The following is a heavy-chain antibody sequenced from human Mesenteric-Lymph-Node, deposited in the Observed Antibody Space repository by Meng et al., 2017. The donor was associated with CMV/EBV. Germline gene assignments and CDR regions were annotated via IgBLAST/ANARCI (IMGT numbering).Heavy chain of an antibody. Sequence: GESLKISCAASGFTFSSYSMNWVRQAPEKGLEWVSSISSSSSYIYYADSVKGRFTISRDNAKKSLYLQMNSLRAEDTAVYYCARDVGIHRLEYAMDVWGQGTTVTVSS. CDR3: ARDVGIHRLEYAMDV. V-gene: IGHV3-21*01. D-gene: IGHD6-25*01. J-gene: IGHJ6*02. CDR2: ISSSSSYI. CDR1: GFTFSSYS.